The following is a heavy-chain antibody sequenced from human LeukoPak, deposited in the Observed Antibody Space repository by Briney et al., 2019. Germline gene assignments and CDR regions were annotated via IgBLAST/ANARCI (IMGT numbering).Heavy chain of an antibody. V-gene: IGHV1-2*02. CDR3: ARDLAYGDYIFDY. D-gene: IGHD4-17*01. CDR2: INPNSGGT. J-gene: IGHJ4*02. Sequence: GASVKVSCKASGYTFTGYYKHWVRQAPGQGLEWMGWINPNSGGTNYAQKFQGRVTMTRDTSISTAYMELSRLRSDDTAVYYCARDLAYGDYIFDYWGQGTLVTVSS. CDR1: GYTFTGYY.